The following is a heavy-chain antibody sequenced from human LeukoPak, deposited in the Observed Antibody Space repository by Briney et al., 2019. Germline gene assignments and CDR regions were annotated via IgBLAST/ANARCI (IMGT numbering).Heavy chain of an antibody. V-gene: IGHV3-7*05. CDR3: ARDLFRINDY. CDR1: GFTFSSNW. D-gene: IGHD2-21*01. Sequence: GGSLRLSCAATGFTFSSNWMSWVRQAPGRGLEWLANIKEDGSETYYVDSVRGRFTISRDNAKNTLYLEMNSLRAEDTAVYYCARDLFRINDYWGQGTLVTVSS. CDR2: IKEDGSET. J-gene: IGHJ4*02.